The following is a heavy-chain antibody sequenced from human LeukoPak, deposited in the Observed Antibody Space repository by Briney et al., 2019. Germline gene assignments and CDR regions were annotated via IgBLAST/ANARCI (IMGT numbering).Heavy chain of an antibody. CDR1: GYSISSGYY. V-gene: IGHV4-38-2*01. CDR2: IYHSGST. CDR3: ASCSGGSCRRGTRYYYYMDV. J-gene: IGHJ6*03. Sequence: SETLSPTCAVSGYSISSGYYWGWIRQPPGKGLEWIGSIYHSGSTYYNPSLKSRVTISVDTSKNQFSLKLSSVTAADMAVYYCASCSGGSCRRGTRYYYYMDVWGKGTTVTVSS. D-gene: IGHD2-15*01.